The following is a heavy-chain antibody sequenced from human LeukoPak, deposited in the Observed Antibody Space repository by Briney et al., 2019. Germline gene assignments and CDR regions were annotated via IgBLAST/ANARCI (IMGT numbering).Heavy chain of an antibody. V-gene: IGHV1-69*13. J-gene: IGHJ4*02. Sequence: SAKVSCKASGGTFSSYAISWVRQAPGQGLEWMGGIIPIFGTANYAQKFQGRVTITADESTSTAYMELSSLRSEDTAVYYCARGSASSGWYPQDFDYWGQGTLVTVSS. CDR2: IIPIFGTA. D-gene: IGHD6-19*01. CDR3: ARGSASSGWYPQDFDY. CDR1: GGTFSSYA.